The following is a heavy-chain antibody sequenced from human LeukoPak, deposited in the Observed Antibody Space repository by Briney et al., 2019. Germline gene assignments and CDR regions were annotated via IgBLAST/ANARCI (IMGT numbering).Heavy chain of an antibody. CDR1: GLTFTRYW. CDR3: ARGGSYGDY. Sequence: GGSLRLSCAASGLTFTRYWMHGVCQVPGKGLVRVSRVNPDGSSVTYGDSVKGRFTSSRDNAKNTLYLQMHSLRAEDMAVYYCARGGSYGDYWGQGILVTVSS. D-gene: IGHD3-16*01. J-gene: IGHJ4*02. V-gene: IGHV3-74*01. CDR2: VNPDGSSV.